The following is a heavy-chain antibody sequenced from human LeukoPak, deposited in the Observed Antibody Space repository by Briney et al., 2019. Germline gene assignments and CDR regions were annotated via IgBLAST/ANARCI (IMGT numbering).Heavy chain of an antibody. Sequence: GASVKVSCKASGFTFTSSAVQWVRQARGQRLEWIGWIVVGSGNTNYAQKFQERVTITRDMSTSTAYMELRSLRSDDTAVYYCARDPPYSSRSYYYYGMDVWGQGTTVTVSS. V-gene: IGHV1-58*01. D-gene: IGHD6-13*01. CDR2: IVVGSGNT. CDR3: ARDPPYSSRSYYYYGMDV. CDR1: GFTFTSSA. J-gene: IGHJ6*02.